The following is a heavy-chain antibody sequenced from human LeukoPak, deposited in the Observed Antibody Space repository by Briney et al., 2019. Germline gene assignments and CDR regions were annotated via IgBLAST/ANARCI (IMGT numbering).Heavy chain of an antibody. Sequence: GGSLRLSCAASEFTFSSYAMSWVRQAPGKGLEWVSAISGSGGSTYYADSVKGRFTISRDNSKNTLYLQMNSLRAEDTAVYYCAKGKGVATMGYFDYWGQGTLVTVSS. CDR3: AKGKGVATMGYFDY. J-gene: IGHJ4*02. CDR2: ISGSGGST. D-gene: IGHD5-12*01. V-gene: IGHV3-23*01. CDR1: EFTFSSYA.